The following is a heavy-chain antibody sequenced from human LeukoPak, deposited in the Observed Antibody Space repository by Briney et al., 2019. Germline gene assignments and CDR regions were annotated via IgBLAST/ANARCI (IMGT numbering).Heavy chain of an antibody. V-gene: IGHV3-7*03. CDR3: ARVKADRFDP. J-gene: IGHJ5*02. CDR1: GFTFSSYW. CDR2: IKQDGSEK. Sequence: GGSLRLSCAAPGFTFSSYWMSWVRQAPGKGLEWVANIKQDGSEKYYVDSVKGRFTISRDNAENSLYLQMNSLRAEDTAVYYCARVKADRFDPWGQGTLVTVSS.